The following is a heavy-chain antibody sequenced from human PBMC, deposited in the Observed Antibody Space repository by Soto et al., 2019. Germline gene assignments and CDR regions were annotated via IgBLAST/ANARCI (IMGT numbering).Heavy chain of an antibody. CDR3: ARKWSQGYYGMEV. J-gene: IGHJ6*01. V-gene: IGHV1-2*02. Sequence: ASVKVSCKASGYTFTGYYMHWVRQARGQGLEWMGWINPNSGGTNYAQKFQGRVTMTRDTSISTAYMELSRLRSDDTAVYYCARKWSQGYYGMEVWGQGTTVIVS. D-gene: IGHD2-15*01. CDR1: GYTFTGYY. CDR2: INPNSGGT.